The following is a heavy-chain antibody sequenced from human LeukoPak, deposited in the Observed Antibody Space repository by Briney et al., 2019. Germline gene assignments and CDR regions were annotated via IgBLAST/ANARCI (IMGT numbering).Heavy chain of an antibody. CDR3: ARDPGYSYGYCQSNWFDP. Sequence: GGSLRLSCAASGFTFSSYGMHWVPQAPGKGLERVAVIWYVGSNKYYADSVKGRFAISRDNSKNTLYLQMNRLRAEDTAVYYCARDPGYSYGYCQSNWFDPWGQGTLVTVSS. V-gene: IGHV3-33*01. CDR1: GFTFSSYG. J-gene: IGHJ5*02. CDR2: IWYVGSNK. D-gene: IGHD5-18*01.